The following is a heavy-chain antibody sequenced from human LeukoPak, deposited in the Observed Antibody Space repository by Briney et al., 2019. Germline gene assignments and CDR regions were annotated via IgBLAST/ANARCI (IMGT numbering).Heavy chain of an antibody. V-gene: IGHV3-7*04. CDR3: AWGSGEILETYYFDY. J-gene: IGHJ4*02. CDR2: IKQDGSEK. Sequence: GGSLRLSCAASGFTFSSYWMSWVRQAPGKGLEWVANIKQDGSEKYYVDSVKGRFTISRDNAKNSLYLQMNSLRAEDTAVYYCAWGSGEILETYYFDYWGQGTLVTVSS. D-gene: IGHD3-10*01. CDR1: GFTFSSYW.